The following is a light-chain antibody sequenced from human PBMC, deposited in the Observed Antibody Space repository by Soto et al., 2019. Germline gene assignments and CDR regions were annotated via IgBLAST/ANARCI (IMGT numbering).Light chain of an antibody. CDR3: AQRVWPWT. J-gene: IGKJ1*01. V-gene: IGKV3-11*01. CDR1: QSVSSQ. CDR2: DAS. Sequence: EIVLTQSPATLSLSPGERATLSCRASQSVSSQLAWYQHKPGQAPRLLIHDASNRATGIPDRFSGSGSGTDFTLTISSLEPEDFAVYDCAQRVWPWTVGQGTKVDIK.